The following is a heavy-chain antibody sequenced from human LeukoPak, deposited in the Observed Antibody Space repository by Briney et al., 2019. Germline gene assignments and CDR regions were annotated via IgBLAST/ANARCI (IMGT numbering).Heavy chain of an antibody. D-gene: IGHD5-18*01. CDR3: ARAGYSYGYPPKEAYNWFDP. CDR1: GGSFSGYY. V-gene: IGHV4-34*01. CDR2: INHSGST. Sequence: SETLSLTCAVYGGSFSGYYWSWIRQPPGKGLEWIGEINHSGSTNYNPSLKSRVTISVDTSKNQFSLKLSSVPAADTAVYYCARAGYSYGYPPKEAYNWFDPWGQGTLVTVSS. J-gene: IGHJ5*02.